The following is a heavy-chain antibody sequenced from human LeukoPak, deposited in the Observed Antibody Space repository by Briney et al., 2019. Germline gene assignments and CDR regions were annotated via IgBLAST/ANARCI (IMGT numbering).Heavy chain of an antibody. CDR1: GFSFSSYA. V-gene: IGHV3-23*01. CDR2: ISGSGDNT. J-gene: IGHJ4*02. Sequence: GGSLRLSCAASGFSFSSYAMSWVRQAPGKGLEWVSSISGSGDNTYYAESVKGRFTISRDNSKNTLFLQMNSLRAEDTAIFHCAKLSEYPTGGFFVLGGRETLVTSS. CDR3: AKLSEYPTGGFFVL. D-gene: IGHD2/OR15-2a*01.